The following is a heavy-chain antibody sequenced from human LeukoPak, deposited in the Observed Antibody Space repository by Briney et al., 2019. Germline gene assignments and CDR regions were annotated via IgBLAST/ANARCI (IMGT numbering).Heavy chain of an antibody. CDR1: GGTFSSYA. V-gene: IGHV1-69*13. J-gene: IGHJ4*02. CDR2: IIPIFGTA. Sequence: ASVKVSCKASGGTFSSYAISWVRQAPGQGLEWMGGIIPIFGTANYAQKFQGRVTITADESTSTAYMELSSLRSEDTAVYYCARAVVRGVITPQTWGQGTLVTVSS. D-gene: IGHD3-10*01. CDR3: ARAVVRGVITPQT.